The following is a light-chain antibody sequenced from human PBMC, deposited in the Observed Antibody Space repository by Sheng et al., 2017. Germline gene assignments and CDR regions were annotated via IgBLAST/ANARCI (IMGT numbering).Light chain of an antibody. V-gene: IGKV3-11*01. CDR2: DAS. CDR1: QSVNTY. Sequence: EIVLAQSPATLSLSPGERATLSCTASQSVNTYLAWYQQKPGQAPRLLIYDASKRATDVPARFSGSGSGTEFTLTISSLQSEDFAVYYCQQYNTWPITFGQGTRLEIK. J-gene: IGKJ5*01. CDR3: QQYNTWPIT.